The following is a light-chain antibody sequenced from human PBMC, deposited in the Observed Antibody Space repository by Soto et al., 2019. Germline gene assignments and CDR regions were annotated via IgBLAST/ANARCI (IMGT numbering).Light chain of an antibody. CDR2: FAS. CDR1: ETIDTY. V-gene: IGKV1-39*01. Sequence: DIQMTQSPSSLSASVGDRVTITCRASETIDTYLNWYQQKPGKAPRLLIYFASSLQSGVPVRFSGSGSGTEFTLTISSLQREDLATYVCQQDYNFPRTFGLGTKLEIK. CDR3: QQDYNFPRT. J-gene: IGKJ1*01.